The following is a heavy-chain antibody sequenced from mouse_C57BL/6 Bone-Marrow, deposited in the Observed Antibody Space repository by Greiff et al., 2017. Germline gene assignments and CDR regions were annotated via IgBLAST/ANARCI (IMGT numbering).Heavy chain of an antibody. D-gene: IGHD2-4*01. CDR3: ARCYDYDGGWYFDV. J-gene: IGHJ1*03. CDR1: GYSFTGYY. CDR2: INPSTGGT. V-gene: IGHV1-42*01. Sequence: VQLKQSGPELVKPGASVKISCKASGYSFTGYYMNWVKQSPEKSLEWIGEINPSTGGTTYNQKFKAKATLTVDKSSSTAYMQLKRLTSEDSAVYYCARCYDYDGGWYFDVRGTGTTVTVAS.